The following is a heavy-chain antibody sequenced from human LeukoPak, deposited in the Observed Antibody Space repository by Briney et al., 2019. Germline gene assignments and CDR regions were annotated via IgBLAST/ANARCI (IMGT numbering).Heavy chain of an antibody. D-gene: IGHD4-11*01. J-gene: IGHJ6*02. CDR1: GFTFSSYA. CDR3: AERGTVTTYGMDV. V-gene: IGHV3-23*01. Sequence: GGSLRLSCAASGFTFSSYAMSWVRQAPGKGLEWVSAISGSGGSTYYADSVKGRFTISRDNSKNTLYLQMNSLRAEDTAVYYCAERGTVTTYGMDVWGQGTTVTVSS. CDR2: ISGSGGST.